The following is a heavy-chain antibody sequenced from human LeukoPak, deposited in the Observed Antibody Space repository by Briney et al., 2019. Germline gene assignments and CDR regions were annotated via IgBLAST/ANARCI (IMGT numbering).Heavy chain of an antibody. J-gene: IGHJ6*04. D-gene: IGHD3-10*02. CDR2: ISSSSIYI. CDR1: GFTFSSYS. CDR3: AELGITMIGGV. V-gene: IGHV3-21*01. Sequence: GGSLRLSCAASGFTFSSYSMNWVRQAPGKGLEWVSSISSSSIYIYYADSLKGRFTISRDNAKNSLYLQMNSLRAEDTAVYYCAELGITMIGGVWGKGTTVTISS.